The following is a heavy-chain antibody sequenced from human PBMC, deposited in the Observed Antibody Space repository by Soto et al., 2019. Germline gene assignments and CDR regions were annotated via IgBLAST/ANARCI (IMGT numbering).Heavy chain of an antibody. D-gene: IGHD2-2*01. Sequence: QITLKESGPTLVKPTQTLTLTCTFSGFSLSTSGVGVGWIRQPPGKALEWLALIYWDDDKRYSPSLKSRLTITKDTSKNQVVLTMTNMDPVDTATYYCAHTGYVVLVPAAIPSWFDPWGQGTLVTVSS. CDR3: AHTGYVVLVPAAIPSWFDP. J-gene: IGHJ5*02. CDR1: GFSLSTSGVG. V-gene: IGHV2-5*02. CDR2: IYWDDDK.